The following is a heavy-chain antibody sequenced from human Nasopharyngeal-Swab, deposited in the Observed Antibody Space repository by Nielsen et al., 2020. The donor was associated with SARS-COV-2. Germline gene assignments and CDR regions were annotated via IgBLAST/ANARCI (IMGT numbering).Heavy chain of an antibody. CDR3: ARDLWSSSSWYALELTRGIDP. D-gene: IGHD6-13*01. V-gene: IGHV1-3*01. Sequence: WVRQAPGQRLEGMGWINAGNGNTEYSQKFQGRVTITRDTSASTAYMELSSLRSEDTAVYYCARDLWSSSSWYALELTRGIDPWGQGTLVTVSS. J-gene: IGHJ5*02. CDR2: INAGNGNT.